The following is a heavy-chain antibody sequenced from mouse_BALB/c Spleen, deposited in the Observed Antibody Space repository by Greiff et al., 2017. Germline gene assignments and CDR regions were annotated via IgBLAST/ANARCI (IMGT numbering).Heavy chain of an antibody. J-gene: IGHJ3*01. Sequence: VQLQQSGPGLVKPSQSLSLTCSVTGYSITSGYYWNWIRQFPGNKLEWMGYISYDGSNNYNPSLKNRISITRDTSKNQFFLKLNSVTTEDTATYYCARDRMITWFAYWGQGTLVTVSA. CDR3: ARDRMITWFAY. CDR1: GYSITSGYY. CDR2: ISYDGSN. V-gene: IGHV3-6*02. D-gene: IGHD2-4*01.